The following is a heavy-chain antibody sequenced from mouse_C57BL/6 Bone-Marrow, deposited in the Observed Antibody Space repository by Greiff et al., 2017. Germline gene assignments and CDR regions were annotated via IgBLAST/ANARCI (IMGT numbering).Heavy chain of an antibody. Sequence: VQLQQSGAELMKPGASVKLSCKASGYTFTSYWMHWVKQRPGQGLEWIGMIHPNSGSTNYNEKFKSKATLTVDKSSSTAYMQLSSLTSEDSAVYYCARVGYYGYWGQGTTLTVSS. J-gene: IGHJ2*01. CDR1: GYTFTSYW. V-gene: IGHV1-64*01. CDR3: ARVGYYGY. CDR2: IHPNSGST. D-gene: IGHD2-3*01.